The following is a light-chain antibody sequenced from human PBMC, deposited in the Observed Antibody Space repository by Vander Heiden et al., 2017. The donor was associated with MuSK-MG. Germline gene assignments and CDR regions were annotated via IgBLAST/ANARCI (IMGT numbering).Light chain of an antibody. CDR3: CSYVGTTTLVL. Sequence: QSALTQPASVSASPGQSITISCTGTSNDVGNYNLVSWFQHHPGKAPKLILYEVRKRPSGVSNRFSGSKSGYTASLSISGLQVEDEADYYCCSYVGTTTLVLFGGGTKLTVL. CDR2: EVR. J-gene: IGLJ2*01. V-gene: IGLV2-23*02. CDR1: SNDVGNYNL.